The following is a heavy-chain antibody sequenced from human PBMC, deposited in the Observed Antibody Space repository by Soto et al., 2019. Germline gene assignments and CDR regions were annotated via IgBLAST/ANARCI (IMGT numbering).Heavy chain of an antibody. CDR2: IYYSGTT. Sequence: QVQLQESGPGLVTPSQTLSLTCTVSGGSISSGDYYWSWVRQPPGKGLAWIAYIYYSGTTDYNPSLKSRVTMSRDTSKNQFSLKLESVTAADTAVYYCAREVGEFDYSSSSAAFDIWGQGTMVTVSS. CDR1: GGSISSGDYY. V-gene: IGHV4-30-4*01. J-gene: IGHJ3*02. D-gene: IGHD6-6*01. CDR3: AREVGEFDYSSSSAAFDI.